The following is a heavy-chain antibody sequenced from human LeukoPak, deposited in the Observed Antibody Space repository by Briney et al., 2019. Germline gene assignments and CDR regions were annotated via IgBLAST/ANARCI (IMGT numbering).Heavy chain of an antibody. Sequence: PGGSLRLSCAASGFTFSSYAMNWVRLAPGKGLEWVSTISGSGGSTYYGDSVQGRFTISRDNSKNTLYLQTNSLRAEDTAVYYCARRGAAGTYYFDYWGQGTLVTVSS. CDR2: ISGSGGST. D-gene: IGHD6-13*01. CDR3: ARRGAAGTYYFDY. V-gene: IGHV3-23*01. J-gene: IGHJ4*02. CDR1: GFTFSSYA.